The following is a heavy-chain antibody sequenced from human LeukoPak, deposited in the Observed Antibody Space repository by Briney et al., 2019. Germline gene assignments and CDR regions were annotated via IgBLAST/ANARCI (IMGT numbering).Heavy chain of an antibody. Sequence: PGGSLRLSCAASGFTVSRDYMSWLREAPGKGVEWVSFIYRDGTTFYADSVKGRFTISRDNSKNTLYLQMNSLRAEDTAVYYCARAIHGATWGQGTLVTVSS. J-gene: IGHJ5*02. CDR2: IYRDGTT. CDR1: GFTVSRDY. V-gene: IGHV3-66*01. CDR3: ARAIHGAT. D-gene: IGHD3-10*01.